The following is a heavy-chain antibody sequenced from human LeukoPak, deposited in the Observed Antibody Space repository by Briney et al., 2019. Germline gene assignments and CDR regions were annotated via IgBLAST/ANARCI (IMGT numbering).Heavy chain of an antibody. Sequence: GGSLRLSCAASGFTFSSYAMSWVRQAPGKGLEWVSAISGSGGSTYYADSVKGWFTISRDNSKNTLYLQMNSLRAEDTAVYYCVHLTGYYYDSSGYPRHAFDIWGQGTMVTVSS. J-gene: IGHJ3*02. CDR3: VHLTGYYYDSSGYPRHAFDI. V-gene: IGHV3-23*01. D-gene: IGHD3-22*01. CDR1: GFTFSSYA. CDR2: ISGSGGST.